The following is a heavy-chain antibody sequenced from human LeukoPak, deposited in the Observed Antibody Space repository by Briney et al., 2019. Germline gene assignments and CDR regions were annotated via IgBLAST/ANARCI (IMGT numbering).Heavy chain of an antibody. V-gene: IGHV5-51*01. CDR1: GYSFTSHW. J-gene: IGHJ3*02. Sequence: GESLKISCKGSGYSFTSHWIGGVRQMPGKGLEWMGIIYPGDSDTRYSPSFQGQVTISADKSISTAYLQWSSLKASDTAMYYCATYLAYCGGDCYSYAFDIWGQGTMVTVSS. CDR2: IYPGDSDT. D-gene: IGHD2-21*02. CDR3: ATYLAYCGGDCYSYAFDI.